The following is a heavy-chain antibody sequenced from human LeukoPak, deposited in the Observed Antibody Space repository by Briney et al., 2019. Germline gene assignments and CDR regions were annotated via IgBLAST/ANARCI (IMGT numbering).Heavy chain of an antibody. Sequence: PGGSLRLSCTASGFTFSTYWMHWVRQAPGKGLVWVSLINSDRCYTDFADSVKGRFTISRDNAQNTLYLQMNSLRVEDMAVYYCVTELRESGASSQNAFNVWGQGTVVSVSS. CDR2: INSDRCYT. D-gene: IGHD2-15*01. CDR1: GFTFSTYW. J-gene: IGHJ3*01. CDR3: VTELRESGASSQNAFNV. V-gene: IGHV3-74*01.